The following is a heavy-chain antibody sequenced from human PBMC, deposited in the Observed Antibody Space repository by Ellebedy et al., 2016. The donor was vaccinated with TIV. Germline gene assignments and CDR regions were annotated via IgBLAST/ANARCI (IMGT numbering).Heavy chain of an antibody. CDR1: GFTFSSHA. D-gene: IGHD2-2*01. CDR2: ISDDGSSK. Sequence: GESLKISCAASGFTFSSHAMHWVRQAPGKGLEWVAIISDDGSSKYYADSVKGRFTISRDNSKNTLYLQMNSLRPDDTAVYYCARPGRGCGSTSCYAPFDNWGQGTLVTVSS. V-gene: IGHV3-30*04. CDR3: ARPGRGCGSTSCYAPFDN. J-gene: IGHJ4*02.